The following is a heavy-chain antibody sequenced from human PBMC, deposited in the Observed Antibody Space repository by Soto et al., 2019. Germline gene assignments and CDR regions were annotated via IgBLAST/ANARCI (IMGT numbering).Heavy chain of an antibody. CDR2: IVVGSGNT. Sequence: VASVKVSCKASGFTFTSSAVQWVRQARGQRLEWIGWIVVGSGNTNYAQKFQERVTITRDMSTSTAYMELSSLRSEDTAVYYCAADGPQGGNLNYYYYYYGMDVWGQGTTVTVPS. J-gene: IGHJ6*02. V-gene: IGHV1-58*01. CDR3: AADGPQGGNLNYYYYYYGMDV. CDR1: GFTFTSSA. D-gene: IGHD2-15*01.